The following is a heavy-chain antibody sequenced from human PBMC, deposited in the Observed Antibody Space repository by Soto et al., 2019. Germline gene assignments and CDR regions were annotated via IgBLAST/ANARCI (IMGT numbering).Heavy chain of an antibody. CDR2: IYSSGST. D-gene: IGHD2-2*01. CDR3: ARRHAYCFDP. V-gene: IGHV4-59*08. Sequence: PSETLSLTCTVSGCSLSSYYWSWIRQPPGKGLEWIGYIYSSGSTNYNPSLKSRVTISLDTSKNQFSLMLTSVTAADTAVYYCARRHAYCFDPWGQGIRVTVSS. J-gene: IGHJ5*02. CDR1: GCSLSSYY.